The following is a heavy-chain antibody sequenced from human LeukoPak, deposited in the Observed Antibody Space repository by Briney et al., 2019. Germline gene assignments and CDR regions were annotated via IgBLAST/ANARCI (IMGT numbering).Heavy chain of an antibody. D-gene: IGHD2-2*03. Sequence: GASVKVSCKASGGTFSSYAISWVRQAPGQGLEWMGGIIPIFGSANYAQKFQGRVTITADESTSTAYMELSSLRSEDTAVYYCASGGVGFCCGTSCYDYYYYYGMDVWGQGTTVTVSS. CDR1: GGTFSSYA. CDR2: IIPIFGSA. V-gene: IGHV1-69*13. J-gene: IGHJ6*02. CDR3: ASGGVGFCCGTSCYDYYYYYGMDV.